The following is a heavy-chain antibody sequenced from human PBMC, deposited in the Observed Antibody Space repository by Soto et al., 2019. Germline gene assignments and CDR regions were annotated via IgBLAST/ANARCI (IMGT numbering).Heavy chain of an antibody. Sequence: QLHLVQSGAVVKKPGASVTVSCSASGYPVTAYYMHWVRQAPGRGLEWMGGINPATGAAKYTQTFQGRGPMTRDTSTGTVFMELSGLTSEDTAVFFWARGGGVGVAGSAAFDMWGQGTLVTVSS. J-gene: IGHJ3*02. V-gene: IGHV1-2*02. D-gene: IGHD3-3*01. CDR2: INPATGAA. CDR3: ARGGGVGVAGSAAFDM. CDR1: GYPVTAYY.